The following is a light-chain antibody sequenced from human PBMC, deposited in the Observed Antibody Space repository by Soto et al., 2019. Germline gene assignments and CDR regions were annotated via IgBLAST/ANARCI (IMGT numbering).Light chain of an antibody. Sequence: EIVLTQSPATLSLSPGERATLSCRASQSVSSYLAWYQQKPGQAPRLLIYDASNRATGIPARFSGSGSGTAFTLIISSLEPEDFAVYYCQQRSNWPPRFGGGTKVEIK. V-gene: IGKV3-11*01. J-gene: IGKJ4*01. CDR2: DAS. CDR1: QSVSSY. CDR3: QQRSNWPPR.